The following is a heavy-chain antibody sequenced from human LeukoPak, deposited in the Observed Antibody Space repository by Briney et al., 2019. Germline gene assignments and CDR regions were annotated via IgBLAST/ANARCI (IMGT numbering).Heavy chain of an antibody. V-gene: IGHV5-51*01. CDR3: ARRSNGYLTTLDS. CDR1: EYSCTSYW. CDR2: IYPGDSDT. Sequence: GDSLKIYGKGSEYSCTSYWIGWVRQMPGKGLEWMGIIYPGDSDTRYSPSFQGQVTISADKSISTAYLQWSSLKASDTAMYYCARRSNGYLTTLDSWGQGTLVTVSS. J-gene: IGHJ4*02. D-gene: IGHD3-22*01.